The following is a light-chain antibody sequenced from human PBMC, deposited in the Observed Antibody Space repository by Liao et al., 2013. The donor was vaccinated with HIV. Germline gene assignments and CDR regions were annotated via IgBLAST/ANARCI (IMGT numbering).Light chain of an antibody. CDR3: QVWDRGPAL. CDR1: ALPKKY. CDR2: KDS. Sequence: SYELTQPPSVSVSLGQMARITCSGEALPKKYAYWYQQKPGQAPVLVIYKDSERPSGIPERFSGSTSGTIVTLTISGTQPMDEGDYYCQVWDRGPALFGGGTKLTVL. V-gene: IGLV3-16*01. J-gene: IGLJ2*01.